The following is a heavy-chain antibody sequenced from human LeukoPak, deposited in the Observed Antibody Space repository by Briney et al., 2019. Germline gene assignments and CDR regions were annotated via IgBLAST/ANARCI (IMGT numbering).Heavy chain of an antibody. CDR3: ARRLKTYCSGGSCRVYYGMDV. V-gene: IGHV3-33*08. J-gene: IGHJ6*02. CDR1: GFTFRTYW. Sequence: SGGSLRLSSAASGFTFRTYWMSWVRQAPGKGLEWVAVIWYDGSNKYYADSVKGRFTISRDNSKNTLYLQMNSLRAEDTAVYYCARRLKTYCSGGSCRVYYGMDVRGQGTTVTVSS. D-gene: IGHD2-15*01. CDR2: IWYDGSNK.